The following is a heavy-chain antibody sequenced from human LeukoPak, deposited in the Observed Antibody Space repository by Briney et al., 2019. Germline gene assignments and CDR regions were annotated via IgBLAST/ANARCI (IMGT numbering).Heavy chain of an antibody. D-gene: IGHD3-3*01. CDR1: GFTFSTYN. J-gene: IGHJ6*03. V-gene: IGHV3-21*01. CDR2: ISSSSSYI. CDR3: AREEFGVVYYYYYYMDV. Sequence: GGSLRLSCAASGFTFSTYNMNWVRQAPGKGLEWVSSISSSSSYIYYADSVKGRFTISRDNAKNSLYLQMNSLRAEDTAVYYCAREEFGVVYYYYYYMDVWGKGTTVTVSS.